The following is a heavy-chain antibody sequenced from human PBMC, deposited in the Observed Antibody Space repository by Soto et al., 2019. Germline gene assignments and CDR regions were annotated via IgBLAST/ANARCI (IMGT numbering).Heavy chain of an antibody. J-gene: IGHJ4*02. CDR3: ARGPIFVGRLDY. CDR2: INAGNGNT. D-gene: IGHD3-3*01. V-gene: IGHV1-3*01. CDR1: GYTFTSYA. Sequence: ASVKVSCKASGYTFTSYAMHWVRQAPGQRLEWMGWINAGNGNTKYSQKFQGRVTITRDTSASTAYMELSSLRSEDTAVYYCARGPIFVGRLDYWGQGTLVTVSS.